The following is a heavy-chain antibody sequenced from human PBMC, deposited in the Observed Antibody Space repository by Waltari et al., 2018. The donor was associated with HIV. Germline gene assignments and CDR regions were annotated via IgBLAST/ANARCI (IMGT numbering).Heavy chain of an antibody. CDR2: SSSVGSYI. CDR3: AGGGYDYAWGTYRPFDY. J-gene: IGHJ4*02. CDR1: GFTFSTYN. D-gene: IGHD3-16*02. V-gene: IGHV3-21*03. Sequence: EVQLVESGGGLVKPGGSLRLSCAASGFTFSTYNMNWVRQAPGKGLEWVSSSSSVGSYIYSPDSFKGRFTISRDNAKNSLYLEMNSRRAEDTAVYYCAGGGYDYAWGTYRPFDYWGQGTLVTVSS.